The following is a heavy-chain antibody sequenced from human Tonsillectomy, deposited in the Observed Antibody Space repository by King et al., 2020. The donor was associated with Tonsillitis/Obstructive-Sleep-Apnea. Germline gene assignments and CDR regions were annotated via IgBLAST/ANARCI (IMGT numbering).Heavy chain of an antibody. D-gene: IGHD3-22*01. CDR2: SRPNNGDT. CDR3: ARDYFDSTGYYHGYFQH. Sequence: VQLVESGGEVKKPGASVKVSCKASGYTFTSYDITWVRQAPGQGLEWMGWSRPNNGDTNYAQKLQGRVTMTSDTSTNTAYMELRSLRSDDTAVYYCARDYFDSTGYYHGYFQHWGQGTLVTVSS. V-gene: IGHV1-18*01. J-gene: IGHJ1*01. CDR1: GYTFTSYD.